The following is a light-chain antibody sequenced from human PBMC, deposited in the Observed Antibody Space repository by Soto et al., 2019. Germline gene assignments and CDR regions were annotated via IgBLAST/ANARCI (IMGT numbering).Light chain of an antibody. Sequence: QSVLTQPPSASGTPGQTITISCSGSTSNIGKNSVSWYQQLPGTAPKLLIYTNTQRPLGVPVRFSGSKSGTSASLAISGLQSDDDADYYCAAWDDNLYVFGSGTKLTVL. CDR3: AAWDDNLYV. CDR1: TSNIGKNS. J-gene: IGLJ1*01. V-gene: IGLV1-44*01. CDR2: TNT.